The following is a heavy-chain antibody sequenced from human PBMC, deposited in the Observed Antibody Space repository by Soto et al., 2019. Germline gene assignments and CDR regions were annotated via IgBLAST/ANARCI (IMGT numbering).Heavy chain of an antibody. J-gene: IGHJ4*02. V-gene: IGHV3-23*01. CDR1: GFTFRTFA. Sequence: EVQLLESGGGFVQPGGSLRLSCASSGFTFRTFAMNWVRQAPGKGLEWVSGITGGAGFTFYADSVKGRFTISRDDSENTLFLQMSSLRAEDTAKYYCAKSGPTNYFDFWGQGPLVTVSA. CDR3: AKSGPTNYFDF. CDR2: ITGGAGFT. D-gene: IGHD1-26*01.